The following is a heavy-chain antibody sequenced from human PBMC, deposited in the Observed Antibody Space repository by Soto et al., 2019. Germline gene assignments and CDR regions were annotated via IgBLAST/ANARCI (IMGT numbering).Heavy chain of an antibody. CDR2: IYYSGTT. J-gene: IGHJ6*02. CDR3: ARDAPASLYYYYGMDV. Sequence: SETLSLTCTVSGGSISSNSYYWAWIRQPPGKGLEWIGNIYYSGTTYYNPSLKSRVTISVDTSKNQFSLKLSSVTAADTAVYYCARDAPASLYYYYGMDVWGQGTTVTVSS. V-gene: IGHV4-39*01. CDR1: GGSISSNSYY.